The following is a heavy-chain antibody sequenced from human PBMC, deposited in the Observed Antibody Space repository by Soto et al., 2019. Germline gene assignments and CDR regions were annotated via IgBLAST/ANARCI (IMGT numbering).Heavy chain of an antibody. Sequence: PSETLSLTCAVSGGSISSGGYSWSWIRQPPGKGLEWIGCIYHSGSTYYNPSLKSRVTISVDRSKNQFSLKLSSVAAADTAVYYCARSYGSGSSHFDYWGQGTLVTVSS. CDR2: IYHSGST. CDR1: GGSISSGGYS. J-gene: IGHJ4*02. V-gene: IGHV4-30-2*01. D-gene: IGHD3-10*01. CDR3: ARSYGSGSSHFDY.